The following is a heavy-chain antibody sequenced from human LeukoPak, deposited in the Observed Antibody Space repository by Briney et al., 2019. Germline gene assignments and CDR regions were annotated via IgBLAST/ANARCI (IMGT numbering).Heavy chain of an antibody. CDR3: ARTYYYDSSGYYY. CDR1: GFTFSSYA. V-gene: IGHV3-74*01. D-gene: IGHD3-22*01. J-gene: IGHJ4*02. CDR2: INSDGSST. Sequence: GGSLRLSCAASGFTFSSYAMSWVRQAPGKGLVWVSRINSDGSSTSYADSVKGRFTISRDNAKNSLYLQMNSLRAEDTAVYYCARTYYYDSSGYYYWGQGTLVTVSS.